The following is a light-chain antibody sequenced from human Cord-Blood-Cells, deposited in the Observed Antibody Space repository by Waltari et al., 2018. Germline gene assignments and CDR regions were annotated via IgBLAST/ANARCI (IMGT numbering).Light chain of an antibody. V-gene: IGLV2-11*01. J-gene: IGLJ2*01. CDR3: CSYAGSYTVV. CDR1: SSDVGGYNY. Sequence: QSALTQPRSVSGSPGQSVTISCTGTSSDVGGYNYVSWYQQHPDNAPKLMIDDVSKRPSGVPHRFSVSKSGNTASLTISGLQAEDEADYYCCSYAGSYTVVFGGGTKLTVL. CDR2: DVS.